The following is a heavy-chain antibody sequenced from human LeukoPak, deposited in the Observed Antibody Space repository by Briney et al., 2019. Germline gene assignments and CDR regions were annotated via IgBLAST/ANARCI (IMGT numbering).Heavy chain of an antibody. D-gene: IGHD6-19*01. CDR1: GYTFTSYG. CDR2: ISAYNGNT. CDR3: ARADSSGWFPKVWFDP. J-gene: IGHJ5*02. V-gene: IGHV1-18*01. Sequence: GASVKVSCKASGYTFTSYGISWVRQAPGQGLEWMGWISAYNGNTKYAQKLQGRVTMTTDTSTSTAYMELRSLRSDDTAVYYCARADSSGWFPKVWFDPWGQGTLVTVSS.